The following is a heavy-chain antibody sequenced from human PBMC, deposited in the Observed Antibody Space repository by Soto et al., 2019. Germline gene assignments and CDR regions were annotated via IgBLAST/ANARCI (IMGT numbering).Heavy chain of an antibody. J-gene: IGHJ3*02. D-gene: IGHD6-13*01. Sequence: PGESLKISCQGSGYTFTTYWIGWVRQMPGKGLEWMGIIYPADSDTRYSPSFQGQVTMSADKSIRTAYLQWSSLKASDTAMYYCARSRGSWHHDPLAIWGQGTMVTV. CDR2: IYPADSDT. CDR3: ARSRGSWHHDPLAI. V-gene: IGHV5-51*01. CDR1: GYTFTTYW.